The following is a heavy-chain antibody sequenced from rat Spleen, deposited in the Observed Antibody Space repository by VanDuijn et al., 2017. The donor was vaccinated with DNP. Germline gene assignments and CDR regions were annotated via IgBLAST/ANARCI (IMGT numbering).Heavy chain of an antibody. V-gene: IGHV5-7*01. Sequence: EVQLVESGGGLVQPGRSLKLSCAASGFTFSDYNMAWVRQAPKKGLEWVATISYDGSSTYYRDSVKGRFTISRDNAKSTLYLQMDSLRSEDTATYYCARLQYAMDAWGQGTSVTVSS. CDR3: ARLQYAMDA. CDR2: ISYDGSST. CDR1: GFTFSDYN. J-gene: IGHJ4*01. D-gene: IGHD1-1*01.